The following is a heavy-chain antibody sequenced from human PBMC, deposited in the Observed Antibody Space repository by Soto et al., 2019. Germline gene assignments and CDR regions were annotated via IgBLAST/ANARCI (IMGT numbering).Heavy chain of an antibody. J-gene: IGHJ4*02. CDR2: IHSSGST. CDR3: ARDKVVGATAISFEN. CDR1: GGSISSYF. V-gene: IGHV4-4*07. Sequence: QVQLQESGPGLVRASETLSLTCTVSGGSISSYFWSWIRQPAGKGLEWIGRIHSSGSTNYNPSLKSRVAMSVDTSMIQFSLRLSSVTAADTAVYYCARDKVVGATAISFENWGQGTLVTVSS. D-gene: IGHD1-26*01.